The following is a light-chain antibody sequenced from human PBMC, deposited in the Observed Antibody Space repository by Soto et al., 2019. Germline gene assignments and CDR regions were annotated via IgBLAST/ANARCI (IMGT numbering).Light chain of an antibody. CDR2: EVS. J-gene: IGKJ3*01. V-gene: IGKV2D-29*02. CDR1: QSLVGSDRKTD. CDR3: MQSADLPLT. Sequence: DIVMTQTPPSLSVTPGRPASISCNSSQSLVGSDRKTDLSWYVQKAGQSPQILIYEVSKRFPGVPDRVTGSGSATDFTLTLNRLEAEDVGSYYRMQSADLPLTFGPGTKVDI.